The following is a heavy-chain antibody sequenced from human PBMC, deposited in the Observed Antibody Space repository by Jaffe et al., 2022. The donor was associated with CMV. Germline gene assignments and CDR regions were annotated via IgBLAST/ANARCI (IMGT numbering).Heavy chain of an antibody. CDR2: IWYDGSNK. D-gene: IGHD2-15*01. V-gene: IGHV3-33*08. Sequence: QVQLVESGGGVVQPGRSLRLSCAASGFTFSSYGMHWVRQAPGKGLEWVAVIWYDGSNKYYADSVKGRFTISRDNSKNTLYLQMNSLRAEDTAVYYCARGPLVVVVAATPYFDYWGQGTLVTVSS. J-gene: IGHJ4*02. CDR3: ARGPLVVVVAATPYFDY. CDR1: GFTFSSYG.